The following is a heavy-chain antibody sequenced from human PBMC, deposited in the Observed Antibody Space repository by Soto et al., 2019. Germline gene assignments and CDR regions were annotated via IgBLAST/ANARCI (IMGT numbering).Heavy chain of an antibody. Sequence: RGSLRLSCAVSGFTFSDYYMSWIRQAPGKGLEWVSYISNSSSYRNYGDSVEGRLTISRDNAKNSLDLQMNSLRAEDTAVYYCAREGGAGDYSYYYYGTDVWGQGTTVTVSS. CDR2: ISNSSSYR. V-gene: IGHV3-11*06. D-gene: IGHD4-17*01. J-gene: IGHJ6*02. CDR3: AREGGAGDYSYYYYGTDV. CDR1: GFTFSDYY.